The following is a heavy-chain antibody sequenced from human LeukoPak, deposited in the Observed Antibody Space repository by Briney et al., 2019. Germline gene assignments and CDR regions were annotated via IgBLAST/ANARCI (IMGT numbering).Heavy chain of an antibody. J-gene: IGHJ5*02. D-gene: IGHD3-22*01. V-gene: IGHV1-8*01. CDR1: GYTFTSYD. CDR3: ARGGTYYYDSSGYYYH. Sequence: ASVKVSCKGSGYTFTSYDINWVRQAPGQGLEWMGWMNPNSGKKVYAQKFQGRHTMTRNTSILTAYMELSSLRSEDTAVYYCARGGTYYYDSSGYYYHWGQGTLVTVSS. CDR2: MNPNSGKK.